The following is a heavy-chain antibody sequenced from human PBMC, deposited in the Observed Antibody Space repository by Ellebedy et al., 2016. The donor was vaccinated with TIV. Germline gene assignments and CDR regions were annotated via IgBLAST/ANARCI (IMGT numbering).Heavy chain of an antibody. Sequence: MPGGSLRLSCIVSGASISSTNYFWGWIRQSPGKGLEWIGSLTYGCESYFDPSLKSRVTMSLDTSKNQFSLKVNSVTAADTAIYYCASHRGFYSGWSFDYWGQGTLTTVSS. V-gene: IGHV4-39*07. CDR1: GASISSTNYF. CDR3: ASHRGFYSGWSFDY. CDR2: LTYGCES. D-gene: IGHD5-12*01. J-gene: IGHJ4*02.